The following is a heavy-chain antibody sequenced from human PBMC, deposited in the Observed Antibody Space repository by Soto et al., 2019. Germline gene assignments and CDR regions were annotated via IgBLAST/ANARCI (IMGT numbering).Heavy chain of an antibody. V-gene: IGHV3-15*07. CDR3: TTDRLHRLRYFDWFPTRLGRRGMEDV. J-gene: IGHJ6*02. D-gene: IGHD3-9*01. Sequence: EVQLVESGGGLVKPGGSLRLSCAASGFTFSNAWMNWVRQAPGKGLEWVGRIKSKTDGGTTDYAAPVKGRFTISRDDSKNTLYLQMNSLKTEDTAVYYCTTDRLHRLRYFDWFPTRLGRRGMEDVWGQGTTVTVSS. CDR2: IKSKTDGGTT. CDR1: GFTFSNAW.